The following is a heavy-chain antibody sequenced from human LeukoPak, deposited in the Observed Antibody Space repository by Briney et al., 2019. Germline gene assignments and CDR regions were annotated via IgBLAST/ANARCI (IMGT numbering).Heavy chain of an antibody. CDR2: ISAYNGNT. CDR1: GYTFTSYG. J-gene: IGHJ3*02. CDR3: AREGSYYDSSGYDI. Sequence: ASVKVSCKASGYTFTSYGISWVRQAPGQGLEWMRWISAYNGNTNYAQKLQGRVTMTTDTSTSTAYMELRSLRSDDTAVYYCAREGSYYDSSGYDIWGQGTMVTVSS. V-gene: IGHV1-18*01. D-gene: IGHD3-22*01.